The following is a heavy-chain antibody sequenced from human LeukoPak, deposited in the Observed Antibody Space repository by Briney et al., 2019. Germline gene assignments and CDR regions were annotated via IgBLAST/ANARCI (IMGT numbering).Heavy chain of an antibody. V-gene: IGHV3-30*04. D-gene: IGHD4-11*01. CDR2: ISYDGSNK. CDR1: GFTFSSYA. Sequence: GGSLRLSCAASGFTFSSYAMHWVRQAPGKGLEWVAVISYDGSNKYYADSVKGRFTISRDNSKNTLYLQMNSLRAEDTAVYYCARAFNDDYSNYHTYYYYYMDVWGKGTTVTISS. CDR3: ARAFNDDYSNYHTYYYYYMDV. J-gene: IGHJ6*03.